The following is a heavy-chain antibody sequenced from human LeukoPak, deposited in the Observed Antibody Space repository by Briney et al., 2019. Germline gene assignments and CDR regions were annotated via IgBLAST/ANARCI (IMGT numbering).Heavy chain of an antibody. J-gene: IGHJ4*02. CDR1: GYTFSNYG. CDR3: ARVRVIVVTDYCGGDCSSDF. V-gene: IGHV1-18*01. Sequence: ASVKVSCKASGYTFSNYGISWVRQAPGQGLEWMGWISPYNGNTNYAQKVQGRVTITTDTSTSTAYMELRSLRSDDTAVYYCARVRVIVVTDYCGGDCSSDFWGQGTQVTVSS. CDR2: ISPYNGNT. D-gene: IGHD2-21*02.